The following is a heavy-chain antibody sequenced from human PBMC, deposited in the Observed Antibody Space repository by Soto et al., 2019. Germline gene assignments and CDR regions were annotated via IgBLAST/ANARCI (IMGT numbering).Heavy chain of an antibody. Sequence: PSETLSLTCAVSGGSISSGGYSWSWIRQPPGKGLEWIGYIYYSGSTNYNPSLKSRVTISVDTSKNQFSLKLSSVTAADTAVYYCARVPMVRGVMPPYYYYGMDVWGQGTTVTVSS. V-gene: IGHV4-61*08. D-gene: IGHD3-10*01. CDR1: GGSISSGGYS. CDR2: IYYSGST. J-gene: IGHJ6*02. CDR3: ARVPMVRGVMPPYYYYGMDV.